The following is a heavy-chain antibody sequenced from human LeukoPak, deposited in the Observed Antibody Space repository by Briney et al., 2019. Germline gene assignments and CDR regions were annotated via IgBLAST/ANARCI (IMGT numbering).Heavy chain of an antibody. CDR3: ACRPGIAVAGFDH. V-gene: IGHV1-3*01. CDR2: INLSNDNT. CDR1: GYTFTSYA. D-gene: IGHD6-19*01. J-gene: IGHJ4*02. Sequence: GASVKVSCKASGYTFTSYAMHWVRQAPGQRLEWMGWINLSNDNTQYSQRFQGRVTFTGDTSASTVYMEMSSLISDDTAVYYCACRPGIAVAGFDHWGQGTLVTVSS.